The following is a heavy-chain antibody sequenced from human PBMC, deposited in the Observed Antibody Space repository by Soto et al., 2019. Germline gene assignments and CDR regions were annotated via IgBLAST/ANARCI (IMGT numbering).Heavy chain of an antibody. D-gene: IGHD3-10*01. J-gene: IGHJ6*02. Sequence: QVQLQESGPGLVKPSETLSLTCTVSDDSSSSYKWSWIRQPSGRRLEWIGYIDSNGGTSYNPSLQIRVTISIDTSAKQSPLKLSSVHAADTAVYYCVRQGFGRLHGLVDVWGQGTTVTVSS. CDR2: IDSNGGT. CDR1: DDSSSSYK. CDR3: VRQGFGRLHGLVDV. V-gene: IGHV4-59*08.